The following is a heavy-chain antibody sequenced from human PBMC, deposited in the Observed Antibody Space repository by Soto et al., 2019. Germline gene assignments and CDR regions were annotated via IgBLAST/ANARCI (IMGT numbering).Heavy chain of an antibody. Sequence: QVQLVESGGGVVQPGRSLRLSCAASGFTFSSYGMHWVRQAPGKGLGWVAVIWYDGSNKYYADSVKGRFTISRDNSKNTLYLQMNSLRAEDTAVYYCAREGVAATAFDIWGQGTMVTVSS. V-gene: IGHV3-33*01. D-gene: IGHD3-3*01. J-gene: IGHJ3*02. CDR3: AREGVAATAFDI. CDR2: IWYDGSNK. CDR1: GFTFSSYG.